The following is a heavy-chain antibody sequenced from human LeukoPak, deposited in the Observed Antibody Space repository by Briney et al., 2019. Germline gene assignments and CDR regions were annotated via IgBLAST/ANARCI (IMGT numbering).Heavy chain of an antibody. CDR1: GYTFTSYY. CDR2: INPSGGST. V-gene: IGHV1-46*01. D-gene: IGHD3-22*01. CDR3: AIASYYYDSSGSYYFDY. J-gene: IGHJ4*02. Sequence: ASVKVSCKGSGYTFTSYYMHWVRQAPGQGLEWMGIINPSGGSTSYAQKFQGRVTMTRDTSTSTVYMELSSLRSEDTAVYYCAIASYYYDSSGSYYFDYWGQGTLVTVSS.